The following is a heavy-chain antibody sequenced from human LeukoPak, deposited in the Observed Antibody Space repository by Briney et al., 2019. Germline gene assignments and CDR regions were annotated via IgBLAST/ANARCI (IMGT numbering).Heavy chain of an antibody. CDR3: ARLRGQYSSSWYYPDKMGYYYYMDV. V-gene: IGHV4-39*01. CDR1: GGSISSSSYY. CDR2: IYYSGST. Sequence: SETLSLTCTVSGGSISSSSYYWGWIRQPPGKGPEWIGSIYYSGSTYYNPSLKSRVTISVDTSKNQFSLKLSSVTAADTAVYYCARLRGQYSSSWYYPDKMGYYYYMDVWGKGTTVTISS. D-gene: IGHD6-13*01. J-gene: IGHJ6*03.